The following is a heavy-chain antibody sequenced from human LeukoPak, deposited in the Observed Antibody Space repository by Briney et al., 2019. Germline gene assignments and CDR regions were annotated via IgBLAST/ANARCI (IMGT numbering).Heavy chain of an antibody. CDR1: GFTFSSYS. CDR3: ARSQWLATPDYVDY. V-gene: IGHV3-21*01. D-gene: IGHD6-19*01. CDR2: ISSSSSYI. Sequence: GGSLRLSCAASGFTFSSYSMNWVRQAPGKGLEWVSSISSSSSYIYYADSVKGRFTISRDNAKNSLYLQMNSLRAEDTAVYYCARSQWLATPDYVDYWGQGTLDTVSS. J-gene: IGHJ4*02.